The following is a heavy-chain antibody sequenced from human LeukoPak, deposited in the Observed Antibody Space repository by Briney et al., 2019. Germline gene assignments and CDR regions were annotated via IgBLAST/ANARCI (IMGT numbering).Heavy chain of an antibody. V-gene: IGHV3-30*02. J-gene: IGHJ4*02. D-gene: IGHD6-13*01. Sequence: GGSLRLSCAASGFTFRTYGMHWVRQAPGKGREWVAFIRNDGTIKYYADSVKGRFTISRDNSKNTLYLQMNSLRAEDTAVYSCAKTASSSWGFFDYWGQGTLVTVSS. CDR3: AKTASSSWGFFDY. CDR2: IRNDGTIK. CDR1: GFTFRTYG.